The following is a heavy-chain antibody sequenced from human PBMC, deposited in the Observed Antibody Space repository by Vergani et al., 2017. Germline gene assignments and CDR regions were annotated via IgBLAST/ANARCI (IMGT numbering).Heavy chain of an antibody. Sequence: QLQLQESGPGLVKPSETLSLTCTVSGGSISSSSYYWGWIRQPPGKGLEWIGSIYYSGSTYYNPSLKSRVTISVDTSKNQFSLKLSSVTAADTAVYYCATSLDIVVVVAATPDPSYWFDPWGQGTLVTVSS. D-gene: IGHD2-15*01. V-gene: IGHV4-39*01. CDR1: GGSISSSSYY. CDR3: ATSLDIVVVVAATPDPSYWFDP. CDR2: IYYSGST. J-gene: IGHJ5*02.